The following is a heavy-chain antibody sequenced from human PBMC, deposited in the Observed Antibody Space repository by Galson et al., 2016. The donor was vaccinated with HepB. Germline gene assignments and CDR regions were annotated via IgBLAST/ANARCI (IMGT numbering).Heavy chain of an antibody. J-gene: IGHJ4*02. V-gene: IGHV1-69*06. CDR1: GGSLSSYA. Sequence: SVKVSCNASGGSLSSYAINWVRQAPGQGLEWMGRIIPTFNTTKYAQKIQGRVTITADKSTRTAYMELTSLRSEDTAIYYCARTIFDPITVTIMKMDDWGQGTLVTVSS. D-gene: IGHD3-3*01. CDR2: IIPTFNTT. CDR3: ARTIFDPITVTIMKMDD.